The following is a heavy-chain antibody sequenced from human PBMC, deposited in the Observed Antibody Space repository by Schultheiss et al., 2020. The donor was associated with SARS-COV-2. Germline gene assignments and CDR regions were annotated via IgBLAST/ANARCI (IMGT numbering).Heavy chain of an antibody. CDR3: ARGGSGDSRSIHYY. CDR2: ISGSGGTT. Sequence: GGSLRLSCVNSGFTFSSYAFHWVRQAPGKGLEWVSAISGSGGTTYYADSVKGRFTISRDTSKNTLYLQRNSLRAEDTAVYYCARGGSGDSRSIHYYWGQGTLVTVSS. J-gene: IGHJ4*02. D-gene: IGHD2-21*02. V-gene: IGHV3-23*01. CDR1: GFTFSSYA.